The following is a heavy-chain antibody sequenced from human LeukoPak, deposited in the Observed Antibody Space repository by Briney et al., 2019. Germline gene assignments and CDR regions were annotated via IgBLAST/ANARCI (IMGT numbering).Heavy chain of an antibody. Sequence: GGSLRLSCGASGFTFSDYSMNWVRQAPGKGLAWVASITSAGGYTYYADSVKGRFTISRDNAQNSLFLQMSSLRAEDTAVYFCATSGGFVLPNAITGNWYMDVWGRGTSVTVSS. CDR1: GFTFSDYS. V-gene: IGHV3-21*01. CDR2: ITSAGGYT. CDR3: ATSGGFVLPNAITGNWYMDV. D-gene: IGHD2-2*01. J-gene: IGHJ6*03.